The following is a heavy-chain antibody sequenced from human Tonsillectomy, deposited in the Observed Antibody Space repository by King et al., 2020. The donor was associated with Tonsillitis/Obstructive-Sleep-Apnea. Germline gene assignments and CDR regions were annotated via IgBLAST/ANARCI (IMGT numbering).Heavy chain of an antibody. CDR2: IYSGGST. Sequence: VQLVESGGGLIQPGGSLRLSCAASGFTVSSNYMSWVRQAPGKGLEWVSVIYSGGSTYYADSVKGRFTISRDNSKNTLYLQMNSLRAEDTAVYYCARAPTMVRGVTYDYWGQGTLVTVSS. D-gene: IGHD3-10*01. V-gene: IGHV3-53*01. CDR3: ARAPTMVRGVTYDY. J-gene: IGHJ4*02. CDR1: GFTVSSNY.